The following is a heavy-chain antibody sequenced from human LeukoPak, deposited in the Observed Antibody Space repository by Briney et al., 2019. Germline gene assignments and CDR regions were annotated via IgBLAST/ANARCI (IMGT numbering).Heavy chain of an antibody. CDR1: GFTFSDYY. J-gene: IGHJ4*02. Sequence: GGSLRLSCAASGFTFSDYYMSWIRQAPGKGLEWVSYISSSGSTIYYADSVKGRFTISRDNAKNTLYLQMNSLRAEDTAVYYCTRDWRNLGYDYWGQGTLVTVSS. D-gene: IGHD5-12*01. V-gene: IGHV3-11*04. CDR3: TRDWRNLGYDY. CDR2: ISSSGSTI.